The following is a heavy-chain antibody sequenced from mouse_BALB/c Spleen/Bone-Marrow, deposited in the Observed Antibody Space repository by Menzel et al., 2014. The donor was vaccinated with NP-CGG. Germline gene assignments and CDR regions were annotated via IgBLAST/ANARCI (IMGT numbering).Heavy chain of an antibody. V-gene: IGHV1-7*01. CDR2: INPSTGYT. D-gene: IGHD2-3*01. CDR3: ARERYAGYYFDY. Sequence: VQLQQSGAELAKPGASVKMSCKASGYTFTSYWMHWVKQRPGQGLEWIGYINPSTGYTEYNQKFKDKATLTADKSSSTAYMQLSSLTSEDSAVYHCARERYAGYYFDYWGQGTTLTVSS. CDR1: GYTFTSYW. J-gene: IGHJ2*01.